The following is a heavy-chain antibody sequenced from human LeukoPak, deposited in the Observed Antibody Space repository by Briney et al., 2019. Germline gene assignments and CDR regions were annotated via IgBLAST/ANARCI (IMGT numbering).Heavy chain of an antibody. CDR2: ISGSGGST. Sequence: GGSLRLSCAASGFTLSNYGMSWVRQAPGKGLEWVSAISGSGGSTYYADSVKGRFTISRDNSKNTMFLQMNSLRAEDTAVYYCARYIGLGVPATISDYYYYMDVWGEGTTVTVSS. V-gene: IGHV3-23*01. D-gene: IGHD2-2*01. CDR3: ARYIGLGVPATISDYYYYMDV. J-gene: IGHJ6*03. CDR1: GFTLSNYG.